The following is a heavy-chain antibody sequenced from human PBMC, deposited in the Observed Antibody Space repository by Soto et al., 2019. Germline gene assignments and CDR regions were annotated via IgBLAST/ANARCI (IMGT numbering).Heavy chain of an antibody. D-gene: IGHD4-17*01. J-gene: IGHJ3*02. CDR1: GFIFSTYA. V-gene: IGHV3-23*01. CDR3: AHPRGYGVFDAVDI. CDR2: ISSSGDSA. Sequence: GGSLRLSCAASGFIFSTYAMNWVRQVPGKGLEWVSAISSSGDSAYYAESVRGRFTISRDNSINTLYLQMRSLRPEDTAVYYCAHPRGYGVFDAVDIWGQGTIVTV.